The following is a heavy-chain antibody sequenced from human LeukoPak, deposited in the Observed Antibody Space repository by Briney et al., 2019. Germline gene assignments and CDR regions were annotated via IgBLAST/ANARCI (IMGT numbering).Heavy chain of an antibody. V-gene: IGHV1-69*04. J-gene: IGHJ5*02. D-gene: IGHD3-9*01. Sequence: SVKVSCKASGGTFSSYAISWVRQAPGQGLEWMGRIIPILGIANYAQKFQGRVTITADKSTSTAFMELSSLRSEDTAVYYCARLTSRTDPWGQGTLVTVSS. CDR3: ARLTSRTDP. CDR1: GGTFSSYA. CDR2: IIPILGIA.